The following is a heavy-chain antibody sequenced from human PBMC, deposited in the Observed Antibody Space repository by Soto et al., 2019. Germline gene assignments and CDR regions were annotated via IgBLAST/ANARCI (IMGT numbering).Heavy chain of an antibody. Sequence: GGSLRLSCAASGFTFSSYAMSWVRLAPGKGLEWVSTITGSGSGYNTFYADSVKGRFTISRDNAKNTLYLQMNSLRAEDTAVYYCARDWIDSSSSFDYWGQGTLVTVSS. J-gene: IGHJ4*02. CDR3: ARDWIDSSSSFDY. CDR2: ITGSGSGYNT. CDR1: GFTFSSYA. V-gene: IGHV3-23*01. D-gene: IGHD6-6*01.